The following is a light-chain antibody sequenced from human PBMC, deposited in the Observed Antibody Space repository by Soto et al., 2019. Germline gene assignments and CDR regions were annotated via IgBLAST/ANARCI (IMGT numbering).Light chain of an antibody. J-gene: IGLJ1*01. V-gene: IGLV2-14*01. CDR2: EVS. CDR1: SSDIGAYNS. CDR3: SSRTTSNPYV. Sequence: QSALTQPASVSGSHGQSITISCTGTSSDIGAYNSVSWYQQHPGKATKLMIYEVSNRPSGVSNRFSASKSGNTASLTISGLQAEDEADYYCSSRTTSNPYVFGTGTKLTVL.